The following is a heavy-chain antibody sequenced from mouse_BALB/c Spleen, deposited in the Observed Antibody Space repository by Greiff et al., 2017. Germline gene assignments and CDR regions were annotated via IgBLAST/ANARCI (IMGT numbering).Heavy chain of an antibody. V-gene: IGHV5-12-2*01. CDR2: ISNGGGST. D-gene: IGHD1-1*01. J-gene: IGHJ3*01. Sequence: VQLKESGGGLVQPGGSLKLSCAASGFTFSSYTMSWVRQTPEKRLEWVAYISNGGGSTYYPDTVKGRFTISRDNAKNTLYLQMRSLKSEDTDMYDCARHNNYGDSYSFAYWGQGTLVTVSA. CDR3: ARHNNYGDSYSFAY. CDR1: GFTFSSYT.